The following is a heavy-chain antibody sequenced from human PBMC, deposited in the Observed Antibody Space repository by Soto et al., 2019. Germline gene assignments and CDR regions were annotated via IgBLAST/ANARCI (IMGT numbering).Heavy chain of an antibody. CDR1: GYTFTSYG. CDR3: ARDAVVAMEGVHYYYGMDV. V-gene: IGHV1-18*01. Sequence: QVQLVQSGAEVKKPGASVKVSCKASGYTFTSYGISWVRQAPGQGLEWMGWISAYNGNTNYPQNLQGRVTMTTDTSTSTAYMVLRSLRSDDTAVYFCARDAVVAMEGVHYYYGMDVWGQGTTVTVSS. D-gene: IGHD2-21*01. J-gene: IGHJ6*02. CDR2: ISAYNGNT.